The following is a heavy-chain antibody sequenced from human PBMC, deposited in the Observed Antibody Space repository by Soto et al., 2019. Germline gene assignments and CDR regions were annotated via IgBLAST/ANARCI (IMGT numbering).Heavy chain of an antibody. J-gene: IGHJ4*01. CDR3: ARGSSGYFPTLFWF. Sequence: SETLSLTCTVSGGSISNYYWNWIRQSPGKGLEWIGYVSYSGNINYSPSLKSRVTISVDTSKNQFSLNLTSVTAADTAVYYCARGSSGYFPTLFWFWGQGTLVTVSA. D-gene: IGHD3-22*01. V-gene: IGHV4-59*01. CDR1: GGSISNYY. CDR2: VSYSGNI.